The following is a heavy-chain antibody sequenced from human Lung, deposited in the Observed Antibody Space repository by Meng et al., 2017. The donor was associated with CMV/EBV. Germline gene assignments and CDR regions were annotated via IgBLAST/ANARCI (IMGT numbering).Heavy chain of an antibody. Sequence: GYYWTWIRQRRGKGLEWIEYIYYSGGTNYNPSLQSRVTISVDTSKNQFSLKLSSVTAADTAMYYCARSVGCSSTYCYTYTSSWYPDYWGQGTLVTVSS. V-gene: IGHV4-31*02. CDR2: IYYSGGT. D-gene: IGHD6-13*01. J-gene: IGHJ4*02. CDR1: GYY. CDR3: ARSVGCSSTYCYTYTSSWYPDY.